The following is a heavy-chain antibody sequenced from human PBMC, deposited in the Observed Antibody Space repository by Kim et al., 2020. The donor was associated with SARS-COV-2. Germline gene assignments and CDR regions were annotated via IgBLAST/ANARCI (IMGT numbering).Heavy chain of an antibody. D-gene: IGHD3-22*01. V-gene: IGHV3-23*01. CDR3: AKDRNYFDSSGYCLFDY. J-gene: IGHJ4*02. Sequence: VNGRFTISSDDPKNTLYLQMNSLRAEDAAVYYCAKDRNYFDSSGYCLFDYWGQGTLVTVSS.